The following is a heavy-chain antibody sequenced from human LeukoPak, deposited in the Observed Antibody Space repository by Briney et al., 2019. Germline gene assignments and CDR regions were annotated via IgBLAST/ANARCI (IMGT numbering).Heavy chain of an antibody. CDR2: ITSSSTYI. J-gene: IGHJ4*02. Sequence: PVGSLRLSCAASGFTFSSYSMNWVRQAPGKGLEWVSSITSSSTYIYYADSAKGRFTISRDNAKNSLYLQMNSLRAEDTAVYYCARGRGTTVTIFDYWGRGTLVTVS. CDR3: ARGRGTTVTIFDY. CDR1: GFTFSSYS. D-gene: IGHD4-17*01. V-gene: IGHV3-21*01.